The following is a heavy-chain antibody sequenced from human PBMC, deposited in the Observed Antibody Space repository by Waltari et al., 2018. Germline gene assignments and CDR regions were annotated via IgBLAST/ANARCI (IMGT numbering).Heavy chain of an antibody. Sequence: QVQLVQSGSELKKPGASVKVSYKASGYTFTSYAMNWVRQAPGQGLEWMGWINTNTGNPTYAQGFTGRFVFSLDTSVSTAYLQISSLKAEDTAVYYCARDVWSGRDGYNYAQYYYYYYGMDVWGQGTTVTVSS. CDR3: ARDVWSGRDGYNYAQYYYYYYGMDV. CDR2: INTNTGNP. D-gene: IGHD5-12*01. CDR1: GYTFTSYA. V-gene: IGHV7-4-1*02. J-gene: IGHJ6*02.